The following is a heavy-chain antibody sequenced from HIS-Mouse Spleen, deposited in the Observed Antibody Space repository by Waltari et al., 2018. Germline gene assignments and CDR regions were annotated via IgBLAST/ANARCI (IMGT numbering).Heavy chain of an antibody. D-gene: IGHD6-19*01. CDR2: IDWDDNK. J-gene: IGHJ4*02. Sequence: QVTLRESGPALVKPTQTLTLTCTFSGFSLSTSGMCVSWIRQPPGKALEWLERIDWDDNKYNSTSLKTRLTISKDTSKNQVVLTMTNMDPVDTATYYCARIAEGYSSGWYAFDYWGQGTLVTVSS. CDR3: ARIAEGYSSGWYAFDY. CDR1: GFSLSTSGMC. V-gene: IGHV2-70*15.